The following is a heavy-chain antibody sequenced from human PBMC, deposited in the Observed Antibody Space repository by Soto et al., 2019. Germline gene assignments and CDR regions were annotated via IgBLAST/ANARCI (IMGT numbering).Heavy chain of an antibody. CDR1: GWSFSGYY. CDR2: INHSGST. V-gene: IGHV4-34*01. J-gene: IGHJ6*03. Sequence: PSETLSLTCAFYGWSFSGYYWSWIRQPPGKGLEWIGEINHSGSTNYNPSLKSRVTISVDTSKNQFSLKLSSVTAADTAVYYCARVGSVVRGYYYYMDVWGKGTTVTVSS. D-gene: IGHD3-10*01. CDR3: ARVGSVVRGYYYYMDV.